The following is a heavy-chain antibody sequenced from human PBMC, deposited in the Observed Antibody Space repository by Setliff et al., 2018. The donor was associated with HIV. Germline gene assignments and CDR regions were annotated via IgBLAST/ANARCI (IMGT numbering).Heavy chain of an antibody. J-gene: IGHJ3*01. V-gene: IGHV3-48*04. D-gene: IGHD4-4*01. CDR1: GFSFSNYG. CDR3: ARGLRQNRSNSDVFDV. Sequence: GGSLRLSCVASGFSFSNYGMHWVRQAPGKGLEWVSYISSSGSTIYYADSMKGRFTISRDNAKNSLYLQMNSLRSEDTAVYYCARGLRQNRSNSDVFDVWGQGTVVTVSS. CDR2: ISSSGSTI.